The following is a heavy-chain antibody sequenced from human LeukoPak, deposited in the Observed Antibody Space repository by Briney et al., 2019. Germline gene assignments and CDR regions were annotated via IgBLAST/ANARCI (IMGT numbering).Heavy chain of an antibody. CDR3: ARDSSGSGSPLFDP. Sequence: PGGSLRLYCAASGFTFSSYAMSWVRQAPGKGLEWVSYISSSGSTIYYADSVKGRFTISRDNAKNSLYLQMNSLRAEDTAVYYCARDSSGSGSPLFDPWGQGTLVTVSS. CDR1: GFTFSSYA. CDR2: ISSSGSTI. V-gene: IGHV3-48*03. J-gene: IGHJ5*02. D-gene: IGHD3-10*01.